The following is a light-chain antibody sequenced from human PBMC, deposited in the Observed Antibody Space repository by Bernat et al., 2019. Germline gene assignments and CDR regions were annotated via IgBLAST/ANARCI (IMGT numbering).Light chain of an antibody. CDR2: KVS. J-gene: IGKJ1*01. V-gene: IGKV2-30*02. CDR1: QSLVHTDGNTY. CDR3: MQGTHWPLWT. Sequence: DVVMPQSPLSLLVTLGQPASISCRSSQSLVHTDGNTYLNWFHQRPGQPPRRLIHKVSNRDSGIPDRFSGSGSGTYFTLEISRVEAEDAGLYYCMQGTHWPLWTFGQGTKVEIE.